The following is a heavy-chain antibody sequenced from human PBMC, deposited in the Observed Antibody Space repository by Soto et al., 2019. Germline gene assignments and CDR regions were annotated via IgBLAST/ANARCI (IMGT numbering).Heavy chain of an antibody. CDR2: IYYSGST. CDR1: GGSISSGGYY. CDR3: ARDLAHFSGGRQRVNWFDP. J-gene: IGHJ5*02. D-gene: IGHD2-15*01. V-gene: IGHV4-31*03. Sequence: QVQLQESGPGLVKPSQTLSLTCTVSGGSISSGGYYWSWIRQHPGKGLEWIGYIYYSGSTYYNPSLKSRVTISVDTSKNQCALKLSSVTAADTAVYYCARDLAHFSGGRQRVNWFDPWGQGTLVTVSS.